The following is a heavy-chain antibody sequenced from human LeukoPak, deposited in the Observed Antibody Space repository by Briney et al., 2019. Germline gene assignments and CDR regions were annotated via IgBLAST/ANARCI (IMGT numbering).Heavy chain of an antibody. V-gene: IGHV1-69*13. CDR1: GGSLRSYG. J-gene: IGHJ6*02. D-gene: IGHD2-2*01. CDR3: ARGLYCSSSTSCYDYGMDV. Sequence: SLKVSCKASGGSLRSYGPNWVRQAPGQGLEWMGGFIPILGTAKYTQNLQGRVTITADESTSTAYMELSSLRYEDTAVYYCARGLYCSSSTSCYDYGMDVWGQGTTVTVSS. CDR2: FIPILGTA.